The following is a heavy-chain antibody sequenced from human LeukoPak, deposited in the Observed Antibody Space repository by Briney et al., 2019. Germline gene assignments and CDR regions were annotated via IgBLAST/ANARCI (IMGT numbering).Heavy chain of an antibody. CDR3: AKDGMFAVAGFDY. Sequence: GGSLRLSCAASGFTFSSYWMSWVRQAPGKGLEWVANIKQDGSEKYYVDSVKGRFTISRDNSKNTLYLQMNSLRAEDTAVYYCAKDGMFAVAGFDYWGQGTLVTVSS. D-gene: IGHD6-19*01. J-gene: IGHJ4*02. V-gene: IGHV3-7*03. CDR1: GFTFSSYW. CDR2: IKQDGSEK.